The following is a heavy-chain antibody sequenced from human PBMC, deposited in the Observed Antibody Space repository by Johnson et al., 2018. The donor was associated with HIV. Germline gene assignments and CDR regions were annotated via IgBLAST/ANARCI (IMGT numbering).Heavy chain of an antibody. Sequence: VQLVESGGGLVKPGGSLRLSCAASGFTLSNAWMSWVRQAPGKGLEWVGRIKSKTDGGTTDYAAPVKGRFTISRDDSKNTLYLQMNSLKTEDTAVYYCTTDQSHYEFWSGYSKDTFDIWGQGTMVTVSS. D-gene: IGHD3-3*01. V-gene: IGHV3-15*01. CDR3: TTDQSHYEFWSGYSKDTFDI. CDR1: GFTLSNAW. J-gene: IGHJ3*02. CDR2: IKSKTDGGTT.